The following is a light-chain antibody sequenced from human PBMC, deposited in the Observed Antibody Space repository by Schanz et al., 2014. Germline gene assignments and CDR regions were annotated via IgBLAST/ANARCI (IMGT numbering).Light chain of an antibody. V-gene: IGLV2-14*02. CDR2: EDT. CDR3: SSYTSSSTV. CDR1: SSDVGNYRL. Sequence: QSVLAQPASVSGSPGQSITISCTGTSSDVGNYRLVSWYQQHPGKAPKLIISEDTEQPSGVSHRFSGSKSANTASLTISGLQAEDEADYYCSSYTSSSTVFGGGTKLTVL. J-gene: IGLJ3*02.